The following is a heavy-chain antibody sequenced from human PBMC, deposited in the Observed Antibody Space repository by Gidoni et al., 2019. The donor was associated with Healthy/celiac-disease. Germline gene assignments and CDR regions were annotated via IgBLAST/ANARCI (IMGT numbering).Heavy chain of an antibody. V-gene: IGHV3-53*02. CDR2: IYSGGST. CDR1: GFTVSINY. D-gene: IGHD3-10*01. J-gene: IGHJ2*01. Sequence: EVQMVETGGGLIQPGGSLRLSCAASGFTVSINYMSWVSQAPGKGMEWVSVIYSGGSTYYADSVKGRFTISRDNSKNTLYLQMNSLRAEDTAVYYCANQAGGWYFDLWGRGTLVTVSP. CDR3: ANQAGGWYFDL.